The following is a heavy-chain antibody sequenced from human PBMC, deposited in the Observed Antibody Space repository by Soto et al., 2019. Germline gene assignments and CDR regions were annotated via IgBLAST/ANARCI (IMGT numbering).Heavy chain of an antibody. D-gene: IGHD3-10*01. V-gene: IGHV3-9*01. Sequence: SCAASGFTFDDYAMHWVRQAPGKGLEWVSGISWNSGSIGYADSVKGRFTISRDNAKNSLYLQMNSLRAEDTALYYCAKDMSAGYGSGSYYYWGQGTLVTVSS. CDR2: ISWNSGSI. CDR1: GFTFDDYA. J-gene: IGHJ4*02. CDR3: AKDMSAGYGSGSYYY.